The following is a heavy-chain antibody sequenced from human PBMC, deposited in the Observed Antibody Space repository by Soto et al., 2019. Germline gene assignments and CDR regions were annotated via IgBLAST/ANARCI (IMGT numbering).Heavy chain of an antibody. CDR2: VSGSGGST. CDR1: GFTFSSYA. Sequence: EVQLLESGGGLVQRGGSLRLSCAASGFTFSSYAMSWVRQAPGKGLEWVSAVSGSGGSTFYAGSVKGRFTISRDNSKNTLSLEMNSLRAEDTAVYYCAKGGSFYCDTSGYCGYWGQGTLVTVSS. CDR3: AKGGSFYCDTSGYCGY. D-gene: IGHD3-22*01. V-gene: IGHV3-23*01. J-gene: IGHJ4*02.